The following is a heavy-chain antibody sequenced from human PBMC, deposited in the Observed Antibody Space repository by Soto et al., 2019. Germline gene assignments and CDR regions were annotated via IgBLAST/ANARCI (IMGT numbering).Heavy chain of an antibody. CDR3: AREQPSSITIFGVVTALDYYYYYYMDV. V-gene: IGHV3-7*01. Sequence: GGSLRLSCAASGFTFSSYGMHWVRQAPGKRLEWVANIKQDGSEKYYVDSVKGRFTISRDNAKNSLYLQMNSLRAEDTAVYYCAREQPSSITIFGVVTALDYYYYYYMDVWGKGTTVTVSS. D-gene: IGHD3-3*01. J-gene: IGHJ6*03. CDR1: GFTFSSYG. CDR2: IKQDGSEK.